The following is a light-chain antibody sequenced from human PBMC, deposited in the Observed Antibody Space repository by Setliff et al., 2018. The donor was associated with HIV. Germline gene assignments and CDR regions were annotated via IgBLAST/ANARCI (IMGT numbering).Light chain of an antibody. Sequence: QSALAQPASVSGSPGQSITVSCTGTTNDVGNYNYVSWYQQHPGKAPKLMIYDVTNRPSGVSNRFSGSKSANTASLTISGLQAEDEADYYCSSYASSGTLMVFGTGTKVTVL. CDR3: SSYASSGTLMV. CDR1: TNDVGNYNY. J-gene: IGLJ1*01. V-gene: IGLV2-14*03. CDR2: DVT.